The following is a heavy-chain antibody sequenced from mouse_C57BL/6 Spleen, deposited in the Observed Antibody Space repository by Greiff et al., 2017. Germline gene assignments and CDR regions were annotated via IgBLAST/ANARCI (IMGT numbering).Heavy chain of an antibody. CDR1: GYTFTSYG. J-gene: IGHJ2*01. CDR3: AREGLDY. V-gene: IGHV1-81*01. CDR2: IYPRSGNT. Sequence: VKLLESGAELARPGASVKLSCKASGYTFTSYGISWVKQRTGQGLEWIGEIYPRSGNTYYNEKFKGKATLTADKSSSTAYMELRSLTSEDSAVYFCAREGLDYWGQGTTLTVSS.